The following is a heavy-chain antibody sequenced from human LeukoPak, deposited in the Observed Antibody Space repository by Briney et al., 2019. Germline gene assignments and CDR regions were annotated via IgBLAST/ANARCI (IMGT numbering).Heavy chain of an antibody. V-gene: IGHV4-61*02. J-gene: IGHJ4*02. Sequence: SQTLSLTCTVSGGSISSGSYYWSWIRQPAGKGLEWIGRIYTSGSTNYNPSLKSRVTISVDTSKNQFSLKLSSVTAADTAVYYCARVSYYGSGSYCLDYWGQGTLVTVSS. CDR2: IYTSGST. D-gene: IGHD3-10*01. CDR1: GGSISSGSYY. CDR3: ARVSYYGSGSYCLDY.